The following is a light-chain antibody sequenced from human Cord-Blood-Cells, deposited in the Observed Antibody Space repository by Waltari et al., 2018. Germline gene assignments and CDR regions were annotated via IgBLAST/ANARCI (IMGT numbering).Light chain of an antibody. CDR2: DAS. CDR3: QQRSNWPLT. V-gene: IGKV3-11*01. Sequence: EIVLTQSPATLSLSPGERATLSCRASQSVSSYLACYQQKPGQAPRLLIYDASNRATGIPARFSCSGSGTDFTLTISSLEPEDCAVYYCQQRSNWPLTFGGGTKVEIK. J-gene: IGKJ4*01. CDR1: QSVSSY.